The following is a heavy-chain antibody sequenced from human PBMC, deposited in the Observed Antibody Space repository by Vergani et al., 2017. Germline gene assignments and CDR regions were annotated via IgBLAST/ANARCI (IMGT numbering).Heavy chain of an antibody. Sequence: QVQLQESGPGLVKPSETLTLTCDVSDSSIMTNPYWGWFRQSPGKGLEWIGCIHHSGDTHYNSSLKSRVSISIVSSSKFSLSLTSVTAADPAIYYCARHRGSGWFFPSSYFYGMDVWGHGTTVTVSS. CDR2: IHHSGDT. CDR1: DSSIMTNPY. D-gene: IGHD3-10*01. CDR3: ARHRGSGWFFPSSYFYGMDV. J-gene: IGHJ6*02. V-gene: IGHV4-38-2*01.